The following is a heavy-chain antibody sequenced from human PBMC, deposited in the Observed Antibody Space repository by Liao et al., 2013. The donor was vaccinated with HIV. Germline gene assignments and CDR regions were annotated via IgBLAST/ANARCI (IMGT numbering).Heavy chain of an antibody. J-gene: IGHJ6*03. CDR3: ARGNVLVLGSSIYYHYYMED. Sequence: QVRLQESGPGLVKPSQTLSLTCSVSGGSVSSGDYYWTWIRQPPGKGLEWIGYIYYAGSTYYNPSLKSRLSMSVDTSKNQFSLKLSSVTAADTAVYYCARGNVLVLGSSIYYHYYMEDWGKGTTVTVSS. D-gene: IGHD3-10*01. V-gene: IGHV4-30-4*08. CDR2: IYYAGST. CDR1: GGSVSSGDYY.